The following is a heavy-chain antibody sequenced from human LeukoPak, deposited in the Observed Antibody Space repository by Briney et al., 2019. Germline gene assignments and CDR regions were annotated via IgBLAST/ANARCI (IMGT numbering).Heavy chain of an antibody. D-gene: IGHD3-22*01. V-gene: IGHV3-30*01. Sequence: PGRSLRLSCAASGFTLTDYGIHWVRQAQGKGLEWVAVLSYDGSDRYYADSVNGRFTISRDISSDTVSLQMNSLRVEDTAVYFCARDRINMMVLVHDSGLDLWGQGTLVTVSS. J-gene: IGHJ5*02. CDR1: GFTLTDYG. CDR3: ARDRINMMVLVHDSGLDL. CDR2: LSYDGSDR.